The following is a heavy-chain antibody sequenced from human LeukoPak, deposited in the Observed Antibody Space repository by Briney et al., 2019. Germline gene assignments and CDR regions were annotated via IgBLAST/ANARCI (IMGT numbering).Heavy chain of an antibody. Sequence: GGSLRLSCAASGFTFSYYAMSWVRQAPGKGLEWVSRISGSGVSTYYTDSVKGRFTISRDNSKNTLYLQMNSLRVEDTALYYCTAPHTGPGGGTNYPPHYWGQGTLVTVSS. CDR1: GFTFSYYA. D-gene: IGHD3-10*01. J-gene: IGHJ4*02. CDR3: TAPHTGPGGGTNYPPHY. CDR2: ISGSGVST. V-gene: IGHV3-23*01.